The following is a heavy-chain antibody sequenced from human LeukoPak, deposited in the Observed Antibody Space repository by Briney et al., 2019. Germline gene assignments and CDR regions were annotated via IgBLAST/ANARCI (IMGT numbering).Heavy chain of an antibody. CDR2: IYYSGST. D-gene: IGHD6-13*01. V-gene: IGHV4-39*01. Sequence: AETLSLTCTVSGGSISSSSFCWGWIRQPPGKGLEWIGSIYYSGSTFYNPSLKGRVTISVDTSKNQFSLKLSSVTAADTAVYYCARQGSSSWPNWFDPWGQGTLVTVSS. CDR3: ARQGSSSWPNWFDP. J-gene: IGHJ5*02. CDR1: GGSISSSSFC.